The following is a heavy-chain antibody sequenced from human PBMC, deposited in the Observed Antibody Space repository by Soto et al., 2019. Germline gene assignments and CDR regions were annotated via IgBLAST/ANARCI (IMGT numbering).Heavy chain of an antibody. CDR1: VFTFSSYA. Sequence: SLRLSCAASVFTFSSYAMSWVRQSPGKGLEWVSAISGSGGSTYYADSVKGRFTISRDNSKNSLYLQMNSLRAEDTAVYYCAKSSYSSPDQLDYWSQGTLVTVS. D-gene: IGHD6-19*01. CDR3: AKSSYSSPDQLDY. CDR2: ISGSGGST. J-gene: IGHJ4*02. V-gene: IGHV3-23*01.